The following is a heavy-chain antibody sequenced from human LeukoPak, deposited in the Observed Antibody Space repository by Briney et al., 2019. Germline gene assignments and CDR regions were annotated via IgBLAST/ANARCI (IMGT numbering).Heavy chain of an antibody. CDR1: GFTVSSNY. Sequence: PGGSLRLSCAASGFTVSSNYMSWVRQAPGKGLEWVSTIRDSGGSTYYADSVKGRFTIFRDNSKNSLYLQMNSLRAEDTALYYCAKDTDGAAAGTTWGHWGQGTLVTVSS. V-gene: IGHV3-53*05. J-gene: IGHJ4*02. D-gene: IGHD6-13*01. CDR3: AKDTDGAAAGTTWGH. CDR2: IRDSGGST.